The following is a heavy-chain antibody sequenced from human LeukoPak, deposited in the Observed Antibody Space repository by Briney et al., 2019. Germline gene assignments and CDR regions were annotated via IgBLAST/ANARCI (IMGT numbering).Heavy chain of an antibody. V-gene: IGHV4-59*01. D-gene: IGHD2-21*01. CDR1: GGSISNYY. CDR2: IYYSGST. Sequence: SETLSLTCTVSGGSISNYYWSWIRQPPGKGLEWVGYIYYSGSTNYNPPLKSRVTISVDTSKNQFSLKLSSVTAADTAVYYCARGGGDFYAFDIWGQGTMVTVSS. J-gene: IGHJ3*02. CDR3: ARGGGDFYAFDI.